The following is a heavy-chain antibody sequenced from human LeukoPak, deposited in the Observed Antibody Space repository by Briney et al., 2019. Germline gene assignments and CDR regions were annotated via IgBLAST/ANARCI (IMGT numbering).Heavy chain of an antibody. D-gene: IGHD6-25*01. Sequence: GASVKVSCKASGYTFTSYDINWVRQATGQGLEWMGWMNPNSGNTGYAQKFQGRVTITRNTSISTAYMELSSLRSEDTAVYYCARVASSGRPYYYYYYMDVWGKGTTVTVSS. J-gene: IGHJ6*03. CDR3: ARVASSGRPYYYYYYMDV. V-gene: IGHV1-8*01. CDR1: GYTFTSYD. CDR2: MNPNSGNT.